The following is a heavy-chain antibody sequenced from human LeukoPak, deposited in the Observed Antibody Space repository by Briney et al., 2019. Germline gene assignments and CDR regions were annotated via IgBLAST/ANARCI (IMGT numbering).Heavy chain of an antibody. Sequence: PGGSLRLSCAASGFTFSDYYMSWIRQAPGKGLEWVSYISSSGSTIYYADSVKGRFTISRDNAKNSLYLQMNSLRAEDTALYYCARHSSSYDAFDIWGQGTMVTVSS. V-gene: IGHV3-11*01. CDR2: ISSSGSTI. CDR3: ARHSSSYDAFDI. CDR1: GFTFSDYY. J-gene: IGHJ3*02. D-gene: IGHD6-13*01.